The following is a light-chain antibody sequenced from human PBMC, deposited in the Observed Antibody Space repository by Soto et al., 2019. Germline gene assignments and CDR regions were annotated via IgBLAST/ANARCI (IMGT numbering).Light chain of an antibody. CDR1: SSNIGINT. CDR2: NNN. V-gene: IGLV1-44*01. CDR3: AAWDDSLNGYV. Sequence: SALPQPPSASETPGQRVTISCSGSSSNIGINTVDWFQQLPGTAPKLLIYNNNQRPSGVPDRFSGSKSGTSASLAISGLQSEDESDYYCAAWDDSLNGYVFGTGTKVTVL. J-gene: IGLJ1*01.